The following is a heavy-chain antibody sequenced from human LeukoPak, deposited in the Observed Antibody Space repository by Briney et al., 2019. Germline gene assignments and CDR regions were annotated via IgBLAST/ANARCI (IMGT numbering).Heavy chain of an antibody. CDR1: GGSFSGYY. CDR3: ARGQEMATMGRRGRNWFDP. D-gene: IGHD5-24*01. CDR2: INHSGST. Sequence: KPSETLSLTCAVYGGSFSGYYWSWIRQPPGKGLEWIGEINHSGSTNYNPSLKSRVTISVDTSKNQFSLKLSSVTAADTAVYYCARGQEMATMGRRGRNWFDPWGQGTLVTVSS. J-gene: IGHJ5*02. V-gene: IGHV4-34*01.